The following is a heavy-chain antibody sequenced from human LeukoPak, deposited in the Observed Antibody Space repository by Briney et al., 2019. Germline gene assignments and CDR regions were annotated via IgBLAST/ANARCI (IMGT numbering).Heavy chain of an antibody. J-gene: IGHJ4*02. CDR2: ISSSSKTI. D-gene: IGHD3-22*01. CDR1: GFTFSSYS. V-gene: IGHV3-48*01. CDR3: ARESLDSSGYYFDY. Sequence: GGSLRLSCAASGFTFSSYSMNWVRQAPGKGLEWVSYISSSSKTIYYADSVKGRFTISRDNAKNSLYLQMNSLRAEDTAVYYCARESLDSSGYYFDYWGQGTLVTVSS.